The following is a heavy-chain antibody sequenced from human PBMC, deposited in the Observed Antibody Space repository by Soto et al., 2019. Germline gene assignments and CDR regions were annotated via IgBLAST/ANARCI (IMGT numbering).Heavy chain of an antibody. D-gene: IGHD4-17*01. CDR3: ARRLPAEPYFDS. Sequence: TSETLSLPCAVFSASLGDHYWAWIRQSPDKGLEWIGEVHPSGSTDYNPSLNGRVTMSLDTSRNQFSLRLSSLTAADTAVYYCARRLPAEPYFDSWGRGTLVTVSS. CDR1: SASLGDHY. J-gene: IGHJ4*02. V-gene: IGHV4-34*01. CDR2: VHPSGST.